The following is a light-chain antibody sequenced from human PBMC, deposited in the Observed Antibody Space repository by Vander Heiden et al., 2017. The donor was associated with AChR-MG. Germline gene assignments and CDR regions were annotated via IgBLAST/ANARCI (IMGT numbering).Light chain of an antibody. Sequence: QSALTQPPSASGSPGQSVTISCTGTSSDVGGYNYVSWYQQHPGKAPNLMFYEVSKRPSGVPDRFSGSKSGNTASLTVSGLQAEDEADYYCSSYAGSFYVFGTGTKVTVL. CDR2: EVS. CDR3: SSYAGSFYV. J-gene: IGLJ1*01. CDR1: SSDVGGYNY. V-gene: IGLV2-8*01.